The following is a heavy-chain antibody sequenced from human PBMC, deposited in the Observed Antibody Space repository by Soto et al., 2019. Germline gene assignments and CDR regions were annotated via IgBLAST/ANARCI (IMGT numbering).Heavy chain of an antibody. CDR1: GGSFSGYY. V-gene: IGHV4-34*01. D-gene: IGHD3-9*01. CDR3: ARDGFDWFD. J-gene: IGHJ4*02. Sequence: QVQLQQWGAGLLKPSETLSFTCAVYGGSFSGYYWSWIRQPPGKGLEWIGEINHSGSTNYNPSLKSRVTISVDTSKNQFSLKLSSVTAADTAVYYCARDGFDWFDWGQGTLVTVSS. CDR2: INHSGST.